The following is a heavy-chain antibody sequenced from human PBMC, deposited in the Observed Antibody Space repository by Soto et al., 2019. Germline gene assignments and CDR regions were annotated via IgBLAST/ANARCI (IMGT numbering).Heavy chain of an antibody. V-gene: IGHV3-13*01. Sequence: GGSLRLSCAAYMHWVRQATGKGLEWVSAIGTAGDTYYADSVKGRFTISRDNSKNTLYLQMNSLRAEDTAVYYCAKAVHSYGLILVGYWGQGTLVTVSS. CDR2: IGTAGDT. CDR3: AKAVHSYGLILVGY. D-gene: IGHD5-18*01. J-gene: IGHJ4*02.